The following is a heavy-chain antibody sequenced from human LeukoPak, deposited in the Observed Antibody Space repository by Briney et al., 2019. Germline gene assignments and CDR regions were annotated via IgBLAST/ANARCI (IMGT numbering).Heavy chain of an antibody. J-gene: IGHJ4*02. CDR2: IYYSGST. D-gene: IGHD4-17*01. CDR1: GGSISSSSYY. V-gene: IGHV4-39*02. Sequence: SETLSLTCTVSGGSISSSSYYWGWIRQPPGKGLEWIGSIYYSGSTYYNPSLKSRVTISVDTSKNQFSLKLSSVTAADTAVYYCAKDYGDYGYPAPVPDYWGQGTLVTVSS. CDR3: AKDYGDYGYPAPVPDY.